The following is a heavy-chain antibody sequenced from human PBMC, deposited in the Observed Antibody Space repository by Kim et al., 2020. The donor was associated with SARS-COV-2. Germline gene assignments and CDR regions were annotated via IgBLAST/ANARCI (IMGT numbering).Heavy chain of an antibody. Sequence: GGSLRLSCAASGFTFSSYGMHWVRQAPGKGLEWVAVIWYDGSNKYYADSVKGRFTISRDNSKNTLYLQMNSLRAEDTAVYYCARVGPTFYYYYYMDVWGKGTTVTVSS. CDR3: ARVGPTFYYYYYMDV. D-gene: IGHD1-26*01. V-gene: IGHV3-33*01. CDR2: IWYDGSNK. CDR1: GFTFSSYG. J-gene: IGHJ6*03.